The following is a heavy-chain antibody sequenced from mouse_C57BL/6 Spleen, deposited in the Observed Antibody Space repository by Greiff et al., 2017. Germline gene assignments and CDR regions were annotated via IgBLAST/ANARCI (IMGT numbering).Heavy chain of an antibody. CDR2: IYPGDGDT. D-gene: IGHD1-1*01. CDR1: GYAFSSSW. J-gene: IGHJ4*01. Sequence: VQLVESGPELVKPGASVKISCKASGYAFSSSWMNWVKQRPGTGLEWIGRIYPGDGDTNYNGQFKGKATLTADKSSSTAYMQHSSLTSEDSAVYFCAPITTVGGYYAMDYRGQGTSVTVSS. CDR3: APITTVGGYYAMDY. V-gene: IGHV1-82*01.